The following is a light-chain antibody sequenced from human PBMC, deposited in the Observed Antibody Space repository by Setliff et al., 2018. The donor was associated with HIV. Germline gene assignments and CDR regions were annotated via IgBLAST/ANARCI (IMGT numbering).Light chain of an antibody. J-gene: IGLJ1*01. CDR3: QSYDSSLRGV. V-gene: IGLV1-40*01. Sequence: KRVTISCTGSSSNIGAGYDVHWYQQLPEKAPKLLIYGSTNRPSGVPDRFSGSKSGTSASLAITGLQAEDEADYYCQSYDSSLRGVFGTGTKVTVL. CDR1: SSNIGAGYD. CDR2: GST.